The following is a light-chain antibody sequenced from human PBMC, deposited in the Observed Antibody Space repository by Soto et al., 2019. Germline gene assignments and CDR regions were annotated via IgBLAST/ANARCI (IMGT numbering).Light chain of an antibody. CDR3: QQYNNWPRT. CDR1: QSIRNS. Sequence: EIVMTQSPASLSVSPGETATLSCRASQSIRNSLAWYQQKPGQAPSLVIYGASTRATGIPARFSGSGSGTEFTLTISSLQSEDSALYYCQQYNNWPRTFGGGTKVEIK. V-gene: IGKV3-15*01. CDR2: GAS. J-gene: IGKJ4*01.